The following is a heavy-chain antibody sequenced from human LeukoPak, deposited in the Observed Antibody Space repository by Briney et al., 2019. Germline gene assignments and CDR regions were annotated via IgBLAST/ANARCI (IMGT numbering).Heavy chain of an antibody. J-gene: IGHJ3*02. CDR1: GFTVSSNY. Sequence: GGSLRLSCAASGFTVSSNYMSWVRQAPGKGLEWVSVIYSGGSTYYADSVKGRFTISRDNSKNTLYLQMNSLRAEDTAVYYCARAPPYYYDSSGYLFGEAFVIWGQGTMVTVSS. D-gene: IGHD3-22*01. CDR2: IYSGGST. CDR3: ARAPPYYYDSSGYLFGEAFVI. V-gene: IGHV3-53*01.